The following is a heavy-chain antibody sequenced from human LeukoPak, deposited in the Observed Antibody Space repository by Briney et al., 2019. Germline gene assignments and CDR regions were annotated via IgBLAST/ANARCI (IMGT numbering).Heavy chain of an antibody. V-gene: IGHV3-48*03. D-gene: IGHD1-26*01. J-gene: IGHJ4*02. CDR2: ISSSGSTI. CDR3: ARDSDYLVGATLFDY. CDR1: GFTFSSYE. Sequence: LTGGSLRLSCAASGFTFSSYEMNWVRQAPGKGLEWVSYISSSGSTIYYADSVKGRFTISRDNAKNSLYLQMNSLRAEDTAVYYCARDSDYLVGATLFDYWGQGTLVTVSS.